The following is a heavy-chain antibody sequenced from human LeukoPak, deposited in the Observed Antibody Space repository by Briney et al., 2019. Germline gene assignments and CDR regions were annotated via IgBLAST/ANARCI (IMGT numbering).Heavy chain of an antibody. CDR2: IYISGST. Sequence: SETLSLTCTVSGYSITNGYYWSWIRQPAGKGLEWIGRIYISGSTNYNPSLKSRVTMSVDTSKNQFSLKLSSVTAADTAVYYCARDWDELRSFDWFNWFDPWGQGTLVFVSS. CDR3: ARDWDELRSFDWFNWFDP. D-gene: IGHD3-9*01. V-gene: IGHV4-4*07. CDR1: GYSITNGYY. J-gene: IGHJ5*02.